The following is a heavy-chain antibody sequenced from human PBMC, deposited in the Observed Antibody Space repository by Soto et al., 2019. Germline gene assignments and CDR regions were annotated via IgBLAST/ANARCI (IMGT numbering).Heavy chain of an antibody. V-gene: IGHV3-43D*04. CDR2: ISWDGGST. D-gene: IGHD2-21*01. J-gene: IGHJ4*02. Sequence: GGSLGLGCASSGFTFDDYAMHWVRQAPGKGLDLVSLISWDGGSTYYADSVKGRFTISRDNSKNSLYLQMNSLRAEDTALYYCAKGGALVTDQIDYWSQGTMVTVSS. CDR3: AKGGALVTDQIDY. CDR1: GFTFDDYA.